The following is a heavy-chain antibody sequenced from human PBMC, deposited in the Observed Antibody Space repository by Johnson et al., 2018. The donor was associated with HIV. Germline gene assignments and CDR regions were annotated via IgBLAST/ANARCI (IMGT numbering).Heavy chain of an antibody. Sequence: QVQLMESGGGVVQPGRSLRLSCAASGFTFSSYAMHWVRQAPGKGLEWVAVISYDGGNKYYADSVKGRFTISRDNSKNTLYLQMDSLKTEDTAVYYCTTDRGADTLVPQRPRYAFDIWGQGTMVTVSS. D-gene: IGHD3-10*01. CDR1: GFTFSSYA. CDR2: ISYDGGNK. CDR3: TTDRGADTLVPQRPRYAFDI. J-gene: IGHJ3*02. V-gene: IGHV3-30-3*01.